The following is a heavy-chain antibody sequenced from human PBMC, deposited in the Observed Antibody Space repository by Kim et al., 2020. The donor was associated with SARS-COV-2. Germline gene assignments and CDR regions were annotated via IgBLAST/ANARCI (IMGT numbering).Heavy chain of an antibody. CDR2: IRSKTASETI. CDR1: GFTFSNAW. CDR3: TTDWGVGATFFDF. D-gene: IGHD1-26*01. J-gene: IGHJ4*02. V-gene: IGHV3-15*01. Sequence: GGSLRLSCAASGFTFSNAWMSWVRQAPGKGLEWVGRIRSKTASETIDYAAPVKGRFTISRDDSKNTLNLQMDSLKTEDTAVYYCTTDWGVGATFFDFWGQGTLVTVSS.